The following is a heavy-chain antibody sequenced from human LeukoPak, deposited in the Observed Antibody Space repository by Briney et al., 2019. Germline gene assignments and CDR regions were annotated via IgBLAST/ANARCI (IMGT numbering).Heavy chain of an antibody. J-gene: IGHJ4*02. V-gene: IGHV1-8*03. CDR2: MNPNSGNT. CDR3: ARDPRDYYDSSGYHYTFDY. Sequence: ASVKVSCKASGYTFTSYDINWVRQATGQGLEWMGWMNPNSGNTGYAQKFQGRVTITRNTSISTAYMELSSLRSEDTAVYYCARDPRDYYDSSGYHYTFDYWGQGTLVTVSS. CDR1: GYTFTSYD. D-gene: IGHD3-22*01.